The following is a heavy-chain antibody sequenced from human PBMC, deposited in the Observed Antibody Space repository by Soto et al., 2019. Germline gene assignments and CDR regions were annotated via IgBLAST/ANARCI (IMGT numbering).Heavy chain of an antibody. CDR1: GFTFSSYG. CDR3: ARAPIPYYDYVWGSYRSYYYYGMDV. Sequence: SLRLSCASSGFTFSSYGMHWVRQAPGKGLEWVAVIWYDGSNKYYADSVKGRFTISRDNSKNTLYLQMNSLRAEDTAVYYCARAPIPYYDYVWGSYRSYYYYGMDVWGQGTTVTVSS. D-gene: IGHD3-16*02. J-gene: IGHJ6*02. CDR2: IWYDGSNK. V-gene: IGHV3-33*01.